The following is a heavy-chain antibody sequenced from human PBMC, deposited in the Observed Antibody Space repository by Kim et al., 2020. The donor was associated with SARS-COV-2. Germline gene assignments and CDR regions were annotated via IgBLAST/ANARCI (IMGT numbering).Heavy chain of an antibody. CDR2: GGNT. J-gene: IGHJ4*02. V-gene: IGHV3-53*01. Sequence: GGNTYYADSLKGRLTISRDNSKNTLYLQMNSLRAEDTAVYYCANLPTGQYWGQGTLVTVSP. CDR3: ANLPTGQY.